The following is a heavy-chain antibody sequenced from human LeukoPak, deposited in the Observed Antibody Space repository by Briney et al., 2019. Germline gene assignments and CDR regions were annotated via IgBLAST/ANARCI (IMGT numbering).Heavy chain of an antibody. Sequence: SETLSPTCTVSGGSISSDYWSWIRQPAGKGLEWIGRIFTSGSTSYNPSLKSRVTMSLDTSKNQFSLKLSSVTAADTAVYFCSRGGANDLWGQGTLVTVSS. CDR1: GGSISSDY. J-gene: IGHJ5*02. CDR3: SRGGANDL. V-gene: IGHV4-4*07. D-gene: IGHD4/OR15-4a*01. CDR2: IFTSGST.